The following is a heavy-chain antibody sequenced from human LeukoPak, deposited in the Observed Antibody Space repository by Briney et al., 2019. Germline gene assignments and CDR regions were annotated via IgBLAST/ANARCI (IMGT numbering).Heavy chain of an antibody. Sequence: SETLSLTRTVSGGSISSSSYYWGWIRQPPGKGLEWIGSIYYSGSTYYNPSLKSRVTISVDTSKNQFSLKLSSVTAADTAVYYCARYGGPKGFIVVVPAQFDPWGQGTLVTVSS. D-gene: IGHD2-21*02. CDR3: ARYGGPKGFIVVVPAQFDP. CDR2: IYYSGST. CDR1: GGSISSSSYY. J-gene: IGHJ5*02. V-gene: IGHV4-39*01.